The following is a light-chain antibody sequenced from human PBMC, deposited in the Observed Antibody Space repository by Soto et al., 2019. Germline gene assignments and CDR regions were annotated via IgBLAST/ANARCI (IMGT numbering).Light chain of an antibody. J-gene: IGKJ1*01. CDR2: GAS. V-gene: IGKV3-20*01. Sequence: EIVLTQSPGTLSLSPGERATLSCRASQSVSSTYLAWYQQKPGQAPRLLISGASFRATGIPDRFSGSGSGTDFTLTISRLEPEDFAVYYCHQFGTSPQTFGQGTKVEIK. CDR1: QSVSSTY. CDR3: HQFGTSPQT.